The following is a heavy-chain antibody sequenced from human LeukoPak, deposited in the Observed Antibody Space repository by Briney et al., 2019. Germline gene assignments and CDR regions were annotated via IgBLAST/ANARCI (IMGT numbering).Heavy chain of an antibody. D-gene: IGHD1-14*01. Sequence: SETLSLTCTVSGGSISSYYWSWIRQPPGKGLEWIGYIYYSGSTNYRPSLKSRVTISLGTSKNQFSLRLSSVTAADTAAYFCACPGPDYSYYFDFWGQGTLVTVSS. V-gene: IGHV4-59*08. CDR1: GGSISSYY. CDR2: IYYSGST. CDR3: ACPGPDYSYYFDF. J-gene: IGHJ4*02.